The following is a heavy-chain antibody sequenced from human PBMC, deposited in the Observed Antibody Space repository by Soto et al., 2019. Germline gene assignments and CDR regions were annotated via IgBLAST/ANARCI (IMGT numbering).Heavy chain of an antibody. CDR2: ISGSGGST. Sequence: GGSLRLSCAASGFTFSSYAMRWVRQAPGKGLEWVSAISGSGGSTYYADSVKGRFTISRDNSKNTLYLQMNSLRAEDTAVYYCARPYSSGWTGYYFDYWGQGTLVTVSS. J-gene: IGHJ4*02. CDR1: GFTFSSYA. D-gene: IGHD6-19*01. CDR3: ARPYSSGWTGYYFDY. V-gene: IGHV3-23*01.